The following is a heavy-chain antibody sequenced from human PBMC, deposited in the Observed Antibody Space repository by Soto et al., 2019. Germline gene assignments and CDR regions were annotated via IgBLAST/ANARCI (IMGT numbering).Heavy chain of an antibody. V-gene: IGHV1-69*01. CDR2: IIPVFGTT. CDR1: GGLFSSYA. J-gene: IGHJ4*02. Sequence: QEQLVQSGAEVKKSGSSVKVSCKDTGGLFSSYAVSWVRQAPGQGLEWVGGIIPVFGTTYYAQKFQGRVTITADESANTAYMELSSLRPEDTAMYYCARGGSGYVWFNEFWGQGTLVTVSS. D-gene: IGHD3-22*01. CDR3: ARGGSGYVWFNEF.